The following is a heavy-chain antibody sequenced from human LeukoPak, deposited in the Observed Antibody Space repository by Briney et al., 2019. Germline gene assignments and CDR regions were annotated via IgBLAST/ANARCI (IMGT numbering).Heavy chain of an antibody. CDR1: GGTFSSYA. CDR2: IIPILGIA. CDR3: ASPPWVYDSSGPSSF. V-gene: IGHV1-69*04. D-gene: IGHD3-22*01. J-gene: IGHJ4*02. Sequence: SVKVSCKASGGTFSSYAISWVRQAPGQGLEWMGRIIPILGIANYAQKFQGRVTITADKSTSTAYMELSSLRSEDTAVYYCASPPWVYDSSGPSSFWGQGTLVTVSS.